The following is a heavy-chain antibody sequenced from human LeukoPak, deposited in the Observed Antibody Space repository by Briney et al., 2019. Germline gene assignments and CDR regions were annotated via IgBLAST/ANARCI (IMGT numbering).Heavy chain of an antibody. J-gene: IGHJ6*03. CDR3: ARRYYYYYYYMDV. CDR1: GGSFSGYY. Sequence: SETLSLTCAVYGGSFSGYYWSWIRQPPGKGLEWIGEINHSGSTNYNPSLKSRVTTSVDTSKNQFSLKLSSVTAADTAVYYCARRYYYYYYYMDVWGKGTTVTISS. V-gene: IGHV4-34*01. CDR2: INHSGST.